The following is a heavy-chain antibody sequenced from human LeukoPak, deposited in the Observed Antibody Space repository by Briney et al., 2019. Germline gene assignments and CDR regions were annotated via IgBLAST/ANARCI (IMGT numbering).Heavy chain of an antibody. CDR3: ATMSYTSGSGCHWNFDN. D-gene: IGHD6-19*01. Sequence: SETLSLTCTLSGGSIDTATLFWGWIRQTPGKGLEYIGSIFYIGSTYYNPSLRGRVTMSVDTSRKQVSLNLSSVTPADTAVYYCATMSYTSGSGCHWNFDNWGQGTLVSVSS. V-gene: IGHV4-39*01. CDR1: GGSIDTATLF. CDR2: IFYIGST. J-gene: IGHJ4*02.